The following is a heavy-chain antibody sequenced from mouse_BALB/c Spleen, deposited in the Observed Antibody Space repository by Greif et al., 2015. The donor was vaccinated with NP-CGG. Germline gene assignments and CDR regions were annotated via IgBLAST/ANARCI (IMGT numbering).Heavy chain of an antibody. D-gene: IGHD2-14*01. CDR1: GFSLTSYG. J-gene: IGHJ4*01. CDR3: ARGGTYAMDY. V-gene: IGHV2-9*02. Sequence: VQLQQSGPGLVAPSQSLSITCTVSGFSLTSYGVHWVRQPPGKGLEWLGVIWAGGSTNYNSALMSRLSISKDNSQSXVFLKMNRLQTDDAAMYYCARGGTYAMDYWGQGTSVTVSS. CDR2: IWAGGST.